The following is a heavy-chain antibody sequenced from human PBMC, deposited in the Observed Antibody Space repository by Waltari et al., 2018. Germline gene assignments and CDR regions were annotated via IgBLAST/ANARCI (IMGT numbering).Heavy chain of an antibody. J-gene: IGHJ4*02. Sequence: QVQLQESGPGLVKPSETLSLTCTVSGGSISSYYWSWIRQPPGKGLEWIGYIYYSGSTNYNPTLKSRVTISVDTSKNQFSLKLSSVTAADTAVYYCARGEVGGTGYFDYWGQGTLVTVSS. D-gene: IGHD1-26*01. CDR2: IYYSGST. V-gene: IGHV4-59*01. CDR1: GGSISSYY. CDR3: ARGEVGGTGYFDY.